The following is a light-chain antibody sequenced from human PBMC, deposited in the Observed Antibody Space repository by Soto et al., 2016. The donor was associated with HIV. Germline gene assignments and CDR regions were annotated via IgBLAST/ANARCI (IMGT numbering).Light chain of an antibody. CDR3: QQTYGPPSWT. V-gene: IGKV1-39*01. J-gene: IGKJ1*01. CDR1: QSISTY. CDR2: AAS. Sequence: DIQMTQSPSSLSASVGDRVTITCRASQSISTYLNWYQQKPGRAPKLLIYAASTLQSGVPSRFSGSGSGTDFTLTISSLQPEDFATYYCQQTYGPPSWTFGQGTKVEIK.